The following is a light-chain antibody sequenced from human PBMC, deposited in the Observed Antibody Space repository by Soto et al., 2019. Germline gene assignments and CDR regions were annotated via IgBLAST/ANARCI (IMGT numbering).Light chain of an antibody. CDR3: TSYVGNDIWV. J-gene: IGLJ3*02. CDR2: EVT. V-gene: IGLV2-8*01. CDR1: SSDVGAYKY. Sequence: QSALTQPPSSSGSPGQSVTISCTGTSSDVGAYKYVSWYQQYPGKAPKLMIYEVTQRPSGVPDRFSGSKSGNTASLTVSGLQAEDEGDYYCTSYVGNDIWVFGGGTKVTVL.